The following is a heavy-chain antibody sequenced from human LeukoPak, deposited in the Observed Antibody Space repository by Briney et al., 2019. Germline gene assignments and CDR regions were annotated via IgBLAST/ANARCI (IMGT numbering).Heavy chain of an antibody. CDR3: ARGWIFAVAAFYYYYGMDV. D-gene: IGHD6-19*01. V-gene: IGHV4-34*01. Sequence: SETLSLTCAVYGGSFSRYYWSWIRQPPGKGLEWIGEINHSGSTNYDPSLKSRVTISVDTSKNQFSLKLSSVTAADTAVYYCARGWIFAVAAFYYYYGMDVWGKGTTVTVSS. CDR2: INHSGST. CDR1: GGSFSRYY. J-gene: IGHJ6*04.